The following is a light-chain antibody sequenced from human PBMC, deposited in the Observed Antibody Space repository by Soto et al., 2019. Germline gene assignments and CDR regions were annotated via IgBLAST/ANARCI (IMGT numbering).Light chain of an antibody. J-gene: IGLJ2*01. Sequence: QSALTQPPSASGSPGQSVTISCTGTSSDVGGYNYVSWYQQHPGKAPKLMIYEVSKRPSGVPDRFSGSKSGNTASLAVSGLQAEDEADYYCSSYVGSNNLVFGGATKLTVL. CDR2: EVS. CDR3: SSYVGSNNLV. CDR1: SSDVGGYNY. V-gene: IGLV2-8*01.